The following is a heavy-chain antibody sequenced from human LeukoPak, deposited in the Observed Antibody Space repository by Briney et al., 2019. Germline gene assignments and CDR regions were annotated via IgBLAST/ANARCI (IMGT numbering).Heavy chain of an antibody. V-gene: IGHV5-51*01. CDR2: IYPGDSDT. CDR1: GYSFTSYW. Sequence: TTGESLKISCKGSGYSFTSYWIGWVRQMPGKGLEWMGIIYPGDSDTRYSPSFQGQVTTSADKSISTAYLQWSSLKASDTAMYYCASRRDGYNEDDAFDIWGQGTMVTVSS. CDR3: ASRRDGYNEDDAFDI. D-gene: IGHD5-24*01. J-gene: IGHJ3*02.